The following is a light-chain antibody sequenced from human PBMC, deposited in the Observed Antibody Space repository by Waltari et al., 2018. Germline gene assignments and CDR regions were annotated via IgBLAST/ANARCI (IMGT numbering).Light chain of an antibody. Sequence: DIQMTQSPSSLSAAVGDRVNITCQTTQDVTTSLSWFQQKPGKAPQLLIYDASTLQSGVPSRFSGSGSGTSFSFTITSLQPEDSATYYCQHYHTLPYTFGRGTKLQIK. CDR2: DAS. CDR3: QHYHTLPYT. J-gene: IGKJ2*01. V-gene: IGKV1-33*01. CDR1: QDVTTS.